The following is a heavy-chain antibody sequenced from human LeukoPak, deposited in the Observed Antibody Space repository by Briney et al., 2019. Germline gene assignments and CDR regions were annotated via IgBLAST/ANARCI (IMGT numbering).Heavy chain of an antibody. J-gene: IGHJ5*02. V-gene: IGHV3-21*04. CDR1: GFTFSSYG. CDR2: ISSSSSYI. CDR3: ARDHSVAVAGWFDP. Sequence: SGGSLRLSCAAFGFTFSSYGMNWVRQAPGKGLEWVSSISSSSSYIYYADSVKGRFTISRDNAKNSLYLQMNSLRAEDTAVYYCARDHSVAVAGWFDPWGQGTLVTVSS. D-gene: IGHD6-19*01.